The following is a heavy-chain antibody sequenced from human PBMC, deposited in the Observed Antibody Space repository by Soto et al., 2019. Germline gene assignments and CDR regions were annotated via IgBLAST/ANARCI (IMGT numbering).Heavy chain of an antibody. Sequence: QVQLQESGPGLVKPSETLSLTCTVSGGSVSSDTYYWGWIRQPPGKGLEWIGYIYYSGSTNYNPSLESRATKSADTSKNQFSLKLTSVTAADTAVYYCARVNYCSSSSCYWLDYWGQGRLVTVSS. CDR3: ARVNYCSSSSCYWLDY. J-gene: IGHJ4*02. CDR2: IYYSGST. D-gene: IGHD2-2*01. V-gene: IGHV4-61*01. CDR1: GGSVSSDTYY.